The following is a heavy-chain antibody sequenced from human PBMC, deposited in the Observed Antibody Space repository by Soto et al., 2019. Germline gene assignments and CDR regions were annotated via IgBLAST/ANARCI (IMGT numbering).Heavy chain of an antibody. J-gene: IGHJ1*01. CDR2: ISGSGGGT. CDR1: GFTFSTYA. V-gene: IGHV3-23*01. Sequence: EVQLSESGGGLVQPGGSLRLSCATSGFTFSTYAMSWVRQAPGKGLEWVSTISGSGGGTYYADSVKGRFTISRDNSKSTLYLQMNSLTIEDTAVYYCAKVEPYSGSSYRVSLQHWGQGTLVTVSS. D-gene: IGHD6-13*01. CDR3: AKVEPYSGSSYRVSLQH.